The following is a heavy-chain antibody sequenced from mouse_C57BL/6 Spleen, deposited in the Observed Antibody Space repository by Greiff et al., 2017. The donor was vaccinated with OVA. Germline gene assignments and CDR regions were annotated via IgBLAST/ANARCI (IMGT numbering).Heavy chain of an antibody. CDR2: FYPGSGSI. V-gene: IGHV1-62-2*01. CDR1: GYTFTEYT. J-gene: IGHJ4*01. CDR3: ARHEGYYDYDGPPYAMDY. Sequence: VQLQQSGAELVKPGASVKLSCKASGYTFTEYTIHWVKQRSGQGLEWIGWFYPGSGSIKYNEKFKDKATLTADKSSSTVYMELSRLTSEDSAVYFCARHEGYYDYDGPPYAMDYWGQGTSVTVSS. D-gene: IGHD2-4*01.